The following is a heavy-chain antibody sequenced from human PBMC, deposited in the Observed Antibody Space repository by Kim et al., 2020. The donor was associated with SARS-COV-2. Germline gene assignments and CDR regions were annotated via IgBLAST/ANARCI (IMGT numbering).Heavy chain of an antibody. CDR2: ISSSSSYI. Sequence: GGSLRLSCAASGFTFSSYSMNWVRQAPGKGLEWVSSISSSSSYIYYADSVKGRFTISRDNAKNSLYLQMNSLRAEDTAVYYCAREPNSEYDYVWGSYRSWCAFDIWGQGTMVTVSS. J-gene: IGHJ3*02. V-gene: IGHV3-21*01. D-gene: IGHD3-16*02. CDR1: GFTFSSYS. CDR3: AREPNSEYDYVWGSYRSWCAFDI.